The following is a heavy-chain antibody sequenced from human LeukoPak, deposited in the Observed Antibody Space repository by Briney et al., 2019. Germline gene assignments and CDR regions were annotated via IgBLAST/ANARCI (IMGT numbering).Heavy chain of an antibody. CDR1: GGSFSGYY. Sequence: SETLSLTCAVYGGSFSGYYWSWIRQPPGKGLEWIGEINHSGSTNYNPSLKSRVTISVDTSKNQFSLKLSSVTAADTAVYYCARRPLGYCSSTSCPTPYYFDYWGQGTLVAVSS. D-gene: IGHD2-2*01. V-gene: IGHV4-34*01. CDR2: INHSGST. CDR3: ARRPLGYCSSTSCPTPYYFDY. J-gene: IGHJ4*02.